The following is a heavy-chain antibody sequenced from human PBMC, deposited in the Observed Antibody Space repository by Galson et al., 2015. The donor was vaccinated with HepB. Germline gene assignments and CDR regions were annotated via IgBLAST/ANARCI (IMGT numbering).Heavy chain of an antibody. CDR3: ARWGYYYGSGSSLYGMDV. D-gene: IGHD3-10*01. CDR1: GSSFTSYY. V-gene: IGHV1-46*01. CDR2: INPSGGST. Sequence: SVKVSCKASGSSFTSYYMHWVRQAPGQGLEWVGIINPSGGSTSYAQKFQGRVTMTRDTSTSTVYMELSSLRSEDTAVYYCARWGYYYGSGSSLYGMDVWGQGTTVTVSS. J-gene: IGHJ6*02.